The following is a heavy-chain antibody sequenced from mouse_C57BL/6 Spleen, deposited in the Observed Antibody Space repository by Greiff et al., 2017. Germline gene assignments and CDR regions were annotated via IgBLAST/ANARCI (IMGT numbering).Heavy chain of an antibody. V-gene: IGHV1-85*01. CDR3: ARGWIWVTTPWFAY. Sequence: QVQLQQSGPELVKPGASVKLSCKASGYTFTSYDINWVKQRPGQGLEWIGWIYPRDGSTKYNEKFKGKATLTVDTSSSTAYMELHSLTSEDSAVYFCARGWIWVTTPWFAYWGQGTLVTVSA. CDR1: GYTFTSYD. D-gene: IGHD2-2*01. CDR2: IYPRDGST. J-gene: IGHJ3*01.